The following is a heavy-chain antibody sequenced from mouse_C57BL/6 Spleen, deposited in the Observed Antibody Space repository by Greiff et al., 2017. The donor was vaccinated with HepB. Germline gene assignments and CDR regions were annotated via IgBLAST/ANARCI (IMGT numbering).Heavy chain of an antibody. CDR3: AKTRSDYFDY. Sequence: VQLQQSGPELVKPGASVKISCKASGYAFSSSWMNWVKQRPGQGLEWIGRIYPGDGDTNYNGKFKGKATLTADKSSSTAYMQLSSLTSEDSAVYFCAKTRSDYFDYWGQGTTLTVSS. J-gene: IGHJ2*01. V-gene: IGHV1-82*01. CDR1: GYAFSSSW. D-gene: IGHD6-1*01. CDR2: IYPGDGDT.